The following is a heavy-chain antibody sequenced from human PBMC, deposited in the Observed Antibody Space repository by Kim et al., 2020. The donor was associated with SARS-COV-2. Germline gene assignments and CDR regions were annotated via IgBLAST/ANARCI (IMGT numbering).Heavy chain of an antibody. J-gene: IGHJ3*02. CDR3: GRDGSGSWDIIDI. Sequence: GGSLRLSCAASGFTFSTYSMNWVRQAPGKGLEWFSYISRSSSTIYYGDSVKGRFTISRDNAKNSLYLQMNSLRDEDTAVYYCGRDGSGSWDIIDIWGQGTMVTVSS. CDR2: ISRSSSTI. V-gene: IGHV3-48*02. D-gene: IGHD3-10*01. CDR1: GFTFSTYS.